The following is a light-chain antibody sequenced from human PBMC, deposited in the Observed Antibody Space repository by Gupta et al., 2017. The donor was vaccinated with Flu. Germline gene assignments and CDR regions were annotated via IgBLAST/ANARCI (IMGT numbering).Light chain of an antibody. CDR2: TDN. Sequence: VTISGSGDTSNIGRNSVDWYQQLPGAAPKLLIFTDNVRPSGVPDRFSGSKSGTAASLVITGLQSEDEGDYYCASWEDTLRGLYVFGSGTAVTVL. CDR1: TSNIGRNS. J-gene: IGLJ1*01. V-gene: IGLV1-44*01. CDR3: ASWEDTLRGLYV.